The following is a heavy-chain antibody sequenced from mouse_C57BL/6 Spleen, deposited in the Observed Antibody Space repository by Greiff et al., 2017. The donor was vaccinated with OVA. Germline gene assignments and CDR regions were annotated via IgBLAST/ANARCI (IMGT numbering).Heavy chain of an antibody. Sequence: QVQLKQPGAELVRPGSSVKLSCKASGYTFTSYWMDWVKQRPGQGLEWIGNIYPSDSETHYNQKFKDKATLTVDKSSSTAYMQLSSLTSEDSAVYYCAIPTVVAEGYFDVWGTGTTVTVSS. CDR1: GYTFTSYW. V-gene: IGHV1-61*01. J-gene: IGHJ1*03. D-gene: IGHD1-1*01. CDR2: IYPSDSET. CDR3: AIPTVVAEGYFDV.